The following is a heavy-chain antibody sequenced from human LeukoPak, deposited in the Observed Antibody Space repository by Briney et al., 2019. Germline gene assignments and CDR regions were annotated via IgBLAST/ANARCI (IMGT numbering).Heavy chain of an antibody. CDR1: GGSISSYY. CDR2: IYYSGST. CDR3: ARPLLYSSGWGYFDY. J-gene: IGHJ4*02. D-gene: IGHD6-19*01. Sequence: PSETLSLTCTVSGGSISSYYWSWIRQPPGKGLEWIGYIYYSGSTNYNPSLKSRVTISVDTSKNQFSLKLSSVTAADTAVYYCARPLLYSSGWGYFDYWGQGTLVTVSS. V-gene: IGHV4-59*08.